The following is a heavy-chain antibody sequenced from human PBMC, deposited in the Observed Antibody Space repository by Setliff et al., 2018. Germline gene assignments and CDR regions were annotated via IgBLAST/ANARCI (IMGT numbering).Heavy chain of an antibody. J-gene: IGHJ4*02. CDR2: IYHSGST. CDR1: GYSISSGYY. D-gene: IGHD3-3*01. V-gene: IGHV4-38-2*01. CDR3: ARHGLQFLEWLSAFDY. Sequence: TLSLTCAVSGYSISSGYYWGWIRQPPGKGLEWIGNIYHSGSTYYNPSLKSRVTIPVDTSKNQFSLKLTSVTAADTAVYYCARHGLQFLEWLSAFDYWGQGTLVTVSS.